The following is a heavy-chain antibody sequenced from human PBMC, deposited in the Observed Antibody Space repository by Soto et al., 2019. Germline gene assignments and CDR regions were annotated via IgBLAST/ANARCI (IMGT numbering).Heavy chain of an antibody. J-gene: IGHJ6*02. Sequence: WASVKVSCKASGYTFTSYGISWVRQAPGQGLEWMGWISAYNGNTNYAQKLQGRVTMTTDTSTSTAYMELRSLRSDDTAVYYCARDLEGYCSGGSCYSSYYYYGMDVWGQGTTVTVSS. CDR2: ISAYNGNT. CDR3: ARDLEGYCSGGSCYSSYYYYGMDV. V-gene: IGHV1-18*04. CDR1: GYTFTSYG. D-gene: IGHD2-15*01.